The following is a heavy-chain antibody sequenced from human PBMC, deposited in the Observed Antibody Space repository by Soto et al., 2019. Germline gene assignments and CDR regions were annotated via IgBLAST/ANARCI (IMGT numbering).Heavy chain of an antibody. D-gene: IGHD2-2*01. J-gene: IGHJ5*02. CDR2: IYFSGRT. CDR3: ARDLSHIVVVPAAPGFDP. CDR1: GGSISSSNYY. V-gene: IGHV4-39*07. Sequence: SETLSLTCTVSGGSISSSNYYWGWIRRPPGKGLEWIGNIYFSGRTYYNPSLESRVTMTRDTSTSTVYMELSSLRSEDTAVYYCARDLSHIVVVPAAPGFDPWGQGTLVTVSS.